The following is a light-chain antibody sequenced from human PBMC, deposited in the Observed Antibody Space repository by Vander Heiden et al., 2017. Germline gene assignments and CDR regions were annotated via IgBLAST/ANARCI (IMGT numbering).Light chain of an antibody. CDR1: QTISSW. CDR2: EAS. J-gene: IGKJ2*01. CDR3: QQSSLYD. V-gene: IGKV1-5*01. Sequence: DIEMTQSPSTLSASVGDRVTITCRASQTISSWLAGYQQKPGKAPKLLIYEASSLQSGVKYRFSGSGSGTEFTRTSSSLQPDDFDTDDGQQSSLYDVGQVNHMEIK.